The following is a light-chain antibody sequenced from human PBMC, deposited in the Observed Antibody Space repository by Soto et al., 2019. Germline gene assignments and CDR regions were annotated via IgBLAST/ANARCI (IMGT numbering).Light chain of an antibody. CDR3: QQYGSSPGT. Sequence: EIVLTQSPGTLSLSPGERANLSCRASQSVSSSYLAWYQQKPDQAPRLLIYGASSRATGIPDRFSGSGSGTDFTLTISRLEPEDFAVYYCQQYGSSPGTFGQGTKVEIK. CDR2: GAS. J-gene: IGKJ1*01. CDR1: QSVSSSY. V-gene: IGKV3-20*01.